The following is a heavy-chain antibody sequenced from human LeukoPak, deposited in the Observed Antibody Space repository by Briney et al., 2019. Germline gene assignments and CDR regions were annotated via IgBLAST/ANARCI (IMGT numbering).Heavy chain of an antibody. J-gene: IGHJ6*02. CDR3: ARGFNYYDSSGYYLHLPYGMDV. V-gene: IGHV4-31*03. Sequence: SQTLSLTCTVSGGSISSGGYYWSWIRQHPGKGLEWIGYIYYSGSTYYNPSLKSRVTISVDTSKNQFSLKLSSVTAADTAVYYCARGFNYYDSSGYYLHLPYGMDVWGQGTTVTVSS. D-gene: IGHD3-22*01. CDR1: GGSISSGGYY. CDR2: IYYSGST.